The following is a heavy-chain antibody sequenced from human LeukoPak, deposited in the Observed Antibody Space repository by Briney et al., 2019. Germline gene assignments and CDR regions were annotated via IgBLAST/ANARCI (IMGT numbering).Heavy chain of an antibody. CDR3: AREGGATNYYYYGMDV. CDR2: INPNSGGT. CDR1: GGTFSSYA. D-gene: IGHD1-26*01. Sequence: ASVKVSCKASGGTFSSYAISWVRQAPGQGLEWMGWINPNSGGTNYAQKFQGWVTMTRDTSISTAYMELSRLRSDDTAVYYCAREGGATNYYYYGMDVWGQGTTVTVSS. V-gene: IGHV1-2*04. J-gene: IGHJ6*02.